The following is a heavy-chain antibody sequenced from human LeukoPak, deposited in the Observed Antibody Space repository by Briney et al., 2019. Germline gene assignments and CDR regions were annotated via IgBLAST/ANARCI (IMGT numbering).Heavy chain of an antibody. CDR2: IWHDGSKT. J-gene: IGHJ4*02. CDR3: ARDPATVTSHFDY. Sequence: PGGSLRLSCVASGFIFSRYDMHWVRQAPGKGLEWVALIWHDGSKTHYADSVKGRFTISRDDSKGTLYVQMNSLRVEDTAVYYCARDPATVTSHFDYWGQGALVTVSS. D-gene: IGHD4-17*01. V-gene: IGHV3-33*01. CDR1: GFIFSRYD.